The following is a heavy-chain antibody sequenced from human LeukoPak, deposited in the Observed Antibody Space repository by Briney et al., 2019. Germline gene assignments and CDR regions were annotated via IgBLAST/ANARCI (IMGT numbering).Heavy chain of an antibody. CDR2: ISSSSSYI. J-gene: IGHJ5*02. V-gene: IGHV3-21*01. CDR1: GFTFSSYA. D-gene: IGHD1-26*01. Sequence: PGGSLRLSCAASGFTFSSYAMSWVRQAPGKGLEWVSSISSSSSYIYYADSVKGRFTISRDNAKNSLYLQMNSLRAEDTAVYYCARDFSGSHVFDPWGQGTLVTVSS. CDR3: ARDFSGSHVFDP.